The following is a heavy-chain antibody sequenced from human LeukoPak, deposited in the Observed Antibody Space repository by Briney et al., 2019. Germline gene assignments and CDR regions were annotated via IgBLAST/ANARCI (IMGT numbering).Heavy chain of an antibody. Sequence: GGSLRLSCAASGFTFSSYSMNWVRQAPGKGLEWVSSISSSSSYIYYADSVRGRFTISRDNAKNSLYLQMNSLRAEDTAVYYCSPGYCSNDVCYPGWFGPWGQGAVVTVSS. D-gene: IGHD2-8*01. CDR3: SPGYCSNDVCYPGWFGP. CDR1: GFTFSSYS. V-gene: IGHV3-21*03. J-gene: IGHJ5*02. CDR2: ISSSSSYI.